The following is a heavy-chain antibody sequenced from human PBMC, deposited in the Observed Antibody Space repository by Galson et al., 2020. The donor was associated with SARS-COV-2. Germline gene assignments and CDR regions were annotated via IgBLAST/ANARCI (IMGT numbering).Heavy chain of an antibody. CDR2: ISSNDEK. J-gene: IGHJ3*01. V-gene: IGHV2-26*01. Sequence: SGPTLVKPTETVTLTCTVSGFSLSNARMAVNWIRQPPGKALEWLAQISSNDEKSYSTFLNSRLTISKDTSRFQVFLTMTNMDPVDTATYYWARTWTTADAFDFWGQGTVVTVSS. D-gene: IGHD4-17*01. CDR3: ARTWTTADAFDF. CDR1: GFSLSNARMA.